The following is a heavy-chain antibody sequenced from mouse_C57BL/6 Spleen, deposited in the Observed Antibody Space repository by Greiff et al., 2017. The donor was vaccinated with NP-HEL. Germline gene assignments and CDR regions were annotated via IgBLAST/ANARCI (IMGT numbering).Heavy chain of an antibody. CDR3: ARRGFYSFAY. CDR1: GYTFTDYN. J-gene: IGHJ3*01. CDR2: INPNNGGT. D-gene: IGHD2-1*01. Sequence: EVQLQQSGPELVKPGASVKIPCKASGYTFTDYNMDWVKQSHGKSLEWIGDINPNNGGTIYNQKFKGKATLTVDKSSSTAYMELRSLTSEDTAVYYCARRGFYSFAYWGQGTLVTVSA. V-gene: IGHV1-18*01.